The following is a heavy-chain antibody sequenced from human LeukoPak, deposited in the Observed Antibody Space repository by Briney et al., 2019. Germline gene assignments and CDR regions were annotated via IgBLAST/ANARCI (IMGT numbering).Heavy chain of an antibody. D-gene: IGHD1-26*01. CDR2: INPNSGGT. V-gene: IGHV1-2*02. Sequence: WASVKVSCKASGYTFTGYYMHWVRQAPGQGLEWMGWINPNSGGTNYAQKFQGRVTMTRDTSISTAYMELSRLRSDDTAVYYCARSNGSYDHYYFDYWGQGTLVTVSS. J-gene: IGHJ4*02. CDR3: ARSNGSYDHYYFDY. CDR1: GYTFTGYY.